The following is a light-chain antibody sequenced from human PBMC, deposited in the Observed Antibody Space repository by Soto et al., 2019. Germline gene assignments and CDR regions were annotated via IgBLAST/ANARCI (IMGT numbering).Light chain of an antibody. CDR2: GAS. CDR1: LSINSRY. J-gene: IGKJ3*01. V-gene: IGKV3-20*01. Sequence: EIVLTQSPGTLSLSPGERATLSCRASLSINSRYLAWYQQKPGQAPRLLIYGASSRATGIPDRFSGSGSGTDFALTISRLEPEDFAVYYCQQFGSSPGFTFGPGTEVDIK. CDR3: QQFGSSPGFT.